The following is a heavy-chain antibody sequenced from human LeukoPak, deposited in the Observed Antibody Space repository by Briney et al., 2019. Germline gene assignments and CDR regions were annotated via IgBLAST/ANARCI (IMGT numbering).Heavy chain of an antibody. J-gene: IGHJ4*02. CDR2: MHPNSGNT. Sequence: ASVKVSCKASGYTFTGYYMHWVRQATGQGLEWMGWMHPNSGNTGYAQKFQGRVTMTRNTSISTAYMELSSLRSEDTAVYYCARDSSGYYPLNDYWGQGTLVTVSS. CDR1: GYTFTGYY. CDR3: ARDSSGYYPLNDY. V-gene: IGHV1-8*02. D-gene: IGHD3-22*01.